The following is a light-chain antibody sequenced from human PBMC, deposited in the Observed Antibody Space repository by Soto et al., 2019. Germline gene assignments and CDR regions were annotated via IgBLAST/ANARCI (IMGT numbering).Light chain of an antibody. V-gene: IGLV3-1*01. J-gene: IGLJ2*01. CDR3: QVWDSSTVV. CDR2: QDN. Sequence: SYELTQPPSVSVSPGQTASVTCSGDKVGDKYACWYQQKPGQSPVLVIYQDNKRPSGIPERFSGSNSGNTATLTIRGTQAMDEADYYRQVWDSSTVVFGGGTKVTVL. CDR1: KVGDKY.